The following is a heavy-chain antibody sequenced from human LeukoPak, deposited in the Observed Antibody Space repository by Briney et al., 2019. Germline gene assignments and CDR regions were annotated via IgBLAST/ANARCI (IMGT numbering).Heavy chain of an antibody. CDR1: GFTFSSYA. D-gene: IGHD6-19*01. J-gene: IGHJ4*02. CDR2: ITSDGDNT. Sequence: GGSLRLSCAASGFTFSSYAMSWVRQAPGKGLEWVSTITSDGDNTYSADSVKGRITFSRDNSKNTLSLQLRSLRAEDTAVYYCAKDLSYTSGSSDYWGQGTLVTVSS. CDR3: AKDLSYTSGSSDY. V-gene: IGHV3-23*01.